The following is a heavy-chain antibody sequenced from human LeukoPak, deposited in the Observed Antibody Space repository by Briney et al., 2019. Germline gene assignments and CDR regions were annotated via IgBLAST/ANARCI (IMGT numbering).Heavy chain of an antibody. CDR3: ARAGYYDSSGFYAPDAFDI. Sequence: GGSLRLSCAASGFTVSSDYMTWVRQAPGKGLEWVSFVYSGGSTYYEDSVKGRFTISRDSSKDTLFLQMNSLRVGDTAVYYCARAGYYDSSGFYAPDAFDIWGQGTVVTVSS. D-gene: IGHD3-22*01. V-gene: IGHV3-53*01. CDR1: GFTVSSDY. CDR2: VYSGGST. J-gene: IGHJ3*02.